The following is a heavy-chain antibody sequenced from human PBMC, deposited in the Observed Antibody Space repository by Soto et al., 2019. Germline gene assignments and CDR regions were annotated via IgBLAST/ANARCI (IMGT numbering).Heavy chain of an antibody. CDR1: GGTFSSYA. CDR2: IIPIFGTA. Sequence: QVQLVQSGAEVKKPGSSVKVSCKASGGTFSSYAISWVRQAPGQGLEWMGGIIPIFGTANYAQKFQGRVTITADDSTSTAYMELSSLRSEDTAVYYCARPGGHSYGYYYGMDVWGQGTTVTVSS. CDR3: ARPGGHSYGYYYGMDV. V-gene: IGHV1-69*01. D-gene: IGHD5-18*01. J-gene: IGHJ6*02.